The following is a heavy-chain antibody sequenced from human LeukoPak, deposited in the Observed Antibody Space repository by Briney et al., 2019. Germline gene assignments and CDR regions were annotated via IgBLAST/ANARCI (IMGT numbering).Heavy chain of an antibody. Sequence: GGSLRLSCAASGFTFSSYAMSWVRQAPGKGLEWIGHIKSNTAGGTTGYAAPVKGRFTISRDDSENTLFLQMNSLKTEDTAVYYCSTEYYGSANFNFWGQGTLVTVSS. CDR3: STEYYGSANFNF. CDR2: IKSNTAGGTT. CDR1: GFTFSSYA. V-gene: IGHV3-15*01. J-gene: IGHJ4*02. D-gene: IGHD3-10*01.